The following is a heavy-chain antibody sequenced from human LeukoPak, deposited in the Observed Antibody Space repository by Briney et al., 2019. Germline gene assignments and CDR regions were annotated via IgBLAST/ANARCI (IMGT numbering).Heavy chain of an antibody. CDR1: GFTFSSYA. D-gene: IGHD5-18*01. J-gene: IGHJ4*02. Sequence: GGSLRLSCAASGFTFSSYAMSWVRQAPGKGLEWVSAISGSGGSTYYADSVKGRFTISRDNSKSTLYLQMDSLGAEDTAAYYCAKDRTGGYNFGFDFWGQGTLVTVSS. CDR2: ISGSGGST. CDR3: AKDRTGGYNFGFDF. V-gene: IGHV3-23*01.